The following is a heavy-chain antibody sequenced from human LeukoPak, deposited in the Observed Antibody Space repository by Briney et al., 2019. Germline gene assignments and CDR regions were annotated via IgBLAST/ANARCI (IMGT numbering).Heavy chain of an antibody. CDR1: GFTFSTYW. J-gene: IGHJ6*02. Sequence: GGSLRLSCAASGFTFSTYWMTWVRQAPGKGLEWVANIKEDESEKYYVDSVKGRFTVSGDNGKNSLYLQMNILRDEDTAVYYCARVRTTGSYYGMDVWGQGTTVTVSS. D-gene: IGHD3-10*01. CDR3: ARVRTTGSYYGMDV. CDR2: IKEDESEK. V-gene: IGHV3-7*01.